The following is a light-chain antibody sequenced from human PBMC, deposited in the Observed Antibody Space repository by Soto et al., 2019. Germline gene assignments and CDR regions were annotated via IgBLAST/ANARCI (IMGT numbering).Light chain of an antibody. J-gene: IGLJ2*01. V-gene: IGLV1-40*01. CDR3: QSYDSSLRV. Sequence: QSVLTQPPSVSGAPGQRVTISCTGGSSNIGAGYDVHWYQQLPGTAPKLLIYGNSNRPSGVPDRFSGSKSGTSASLAITGLQAEDEADYYCQSYDSSLRVFGGGTKVTVL. CDR2: GNS. CDR1: SSNIGAGYD.